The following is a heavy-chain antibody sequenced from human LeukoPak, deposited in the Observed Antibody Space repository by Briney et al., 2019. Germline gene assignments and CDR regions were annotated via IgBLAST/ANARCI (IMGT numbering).Heavy chain of an antibody. CDR1: GYTFTGYY. J-gene: IGHJ3*02. Sequence: ASVKVSCKASGYTFTGYYMHWVRQAPGQGLERMGWINPNSGGTNYAQKFQGRVTMTRDTSISTAYMELSRLRSDDTAVYYCARDVGSYDAFDIWGQGTMVTVSS. D-gene: IGHD1-26*01. CDR3: ARDVGSYDAFDI. CDR2: INPNSGGT. V-gene: IGHV1-2*02.